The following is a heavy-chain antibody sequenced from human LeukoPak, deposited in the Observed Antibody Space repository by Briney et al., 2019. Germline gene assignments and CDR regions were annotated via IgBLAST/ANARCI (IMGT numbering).Heavy chain of an antibody. Sequence: SETLSLTCTVSGYSISSGYYWGWIRQPPGKGLEWIGSIYHSGSTYYNPSLKSRVTISVDTSKNQFSLKLSSVTAADTAVYYCAGSGYWWFDPWGQGTLVTVSS. D-gene: IGHD5-12*01. V-gene: IGHV4-38-2*02. CDR2: IYHSGST. CDR3: AGSGYWWFDP. CDR1: GYSISSGYY. J-gene: IGHJ5*02.